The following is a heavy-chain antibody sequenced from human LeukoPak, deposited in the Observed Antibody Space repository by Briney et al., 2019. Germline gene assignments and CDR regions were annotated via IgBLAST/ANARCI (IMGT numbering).Heavy chain of an antibody. D-gene: IGHD2-8*01. CDR2: ICYRGNT. CDR1: GGSISSSSHY. J-gene: IGHJ4*02. CDR3: ARQVNGQPARFDY. V-gene: IGHV4-39*01. Sequence: SSETLSLTCTVSGGSISSSSHYWGWIRQPPGKGLEWIASICYRGNTYYNASLKSRVTISVDTSKNQFSLKLTSVTAADTAIYYCARQVNGQPARFDYWGQGTLVTVSS.